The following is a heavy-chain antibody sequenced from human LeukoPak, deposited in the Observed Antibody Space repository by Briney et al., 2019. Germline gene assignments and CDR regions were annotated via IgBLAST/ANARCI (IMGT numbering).Heavy chain of an antibody. CDR1: GYTFTGYY. J-gene: IGHJ6*02. CDR3: ASSGIYCGGDCYPVYYYYGMDV. D-gene: IGHD2-21*02. V-gene: IGHV1-2*02. Sequence: ASVKVSCKASGYTFTGYYMHWVRQAPGQGLEWMGWINPNSGGTNYAQKFQGRVTMTRDTSISTAYMELSRLRSDDTAVYYCASSGIYCGGDCYPVYYYYGMDVWGQGTTVTVSS. CDR2: INPNSGGT.